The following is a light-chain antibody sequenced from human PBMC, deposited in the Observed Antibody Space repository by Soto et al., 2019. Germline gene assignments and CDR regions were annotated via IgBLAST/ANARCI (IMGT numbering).Light chain of an antibody. V-gene: IGLV1-44*01. Sequence: QSVLTRPPSASGTPGQRVTISCSGSSSNIGSNTVYWYQQLPGTAPKLLIYNNNQRPSGVPDRFSGSKSGTSASLAISGLPSEDEAEHYCLAWDDSLNGLVFGSGTKLTVL. J-gene: IGLJ1*01. CDR1: SSNIGSNT. CDR3: LAWDDSLNGLV. CDR2: NNN.